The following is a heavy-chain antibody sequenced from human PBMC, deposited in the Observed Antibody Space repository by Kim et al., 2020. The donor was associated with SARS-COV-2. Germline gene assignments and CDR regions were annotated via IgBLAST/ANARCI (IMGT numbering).Heavy chain of an antibody. D-gene: IGHD3-22*01. Sequence: SETLSLTCTVSGGSISSYYWSWIRQPPGKGLEWIGYIFYSGSTNYSPSLKSRVTMSVHTSKNQFSLKLSSVTAADTAVYYCARAGRGGYYEYAFDDLGQGPMVPVSS. CDR2: IFYSGST. CDR1: GGSISSYY. V-gene: IGHV4-59*01. J-gene: IGHJ3*01. CDR3: ARAGRGGYYEYAFDD.